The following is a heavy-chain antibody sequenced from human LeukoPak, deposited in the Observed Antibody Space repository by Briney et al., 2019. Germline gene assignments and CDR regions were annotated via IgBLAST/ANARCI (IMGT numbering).Heavy chain of an antibody. J-gene: IGHJ4*02. Sequence: GGSLRLSCVASGFTFSTYSMNWVRQAPGKGLEWVSSITRDSDSLYYADSLKGRFTISRDNAKNSLYLQMSSLRAEDTAVYYCVRDTGGGDSVFWAQGPLVTVSS. CDR3: VRDTGGGDSVF. CDR2: ITRDSDSL. V-gene: IGHV3-21*01. D-gene: IGHD4-23*01. CDR1: GFTFSTYS.